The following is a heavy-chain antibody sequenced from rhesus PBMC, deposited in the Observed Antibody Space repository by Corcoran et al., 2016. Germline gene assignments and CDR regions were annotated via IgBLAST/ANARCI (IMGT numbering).Heavy chain of an antibody. CDR1: GGSISSSY. D-gene: IGHD6-25*01. Sequence: QLQLQESGPGLVKPSETLSLTCAVSGGSISSSYWSWIRQAPGKGLGWIGYFGGSSRSTNYNPSLKSRVTLSVDTSKNQLSLKLSSVTAADTAVYYCARKIAAALAFDYWGQGVLVTVSS. V-gene: IGHV4-169*01. J-gene: IGHJ4*01. CDR2: FGGSSRST. CDR3: ARKIAAALAFDY.